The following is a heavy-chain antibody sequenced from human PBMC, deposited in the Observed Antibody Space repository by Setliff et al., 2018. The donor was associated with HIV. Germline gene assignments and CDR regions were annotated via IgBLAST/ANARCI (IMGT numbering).Heavy chain of an antibody. D-gene: IGHD6-19*01. CDR1: GYTFTSYD. V-gene: IGHV1-8*02. Sequence: GASVKVSCKASGYTFTSYDINWMRQATGQGLEWMGWMNPNSGNTGYAQKFQGRVTMTRNTSISTAYMELSSLRSEDTAVYYCARGAWYTSGWYSSRYMDVWGKGTTVTVSS. CDR2: MNPNSGNT. CDR3: ARGAWYTSGWYSSRYMDV. J-gene: IGHJ6*03.